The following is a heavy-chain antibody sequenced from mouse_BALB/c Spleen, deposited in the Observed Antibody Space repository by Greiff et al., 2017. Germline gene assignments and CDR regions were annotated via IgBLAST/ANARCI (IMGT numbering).Heavy chain of an antibody. D-gene: IGHD2-1*01. CDR1: GFTFSSYG. V-gene: IGHV5-6-3*01. CDR3: ARIYYGKGYAMDY. CDR2: INSNGGST. J-gene: IGHJ4*01. Sequence: EVQRVESGGGLVQPGGSLKLSCAASGFTFSSYGMSWVRQTPDKRLELVATINSNGGSTYYPDSVKGRFTISRDNAKNTLYLQMSSLKSEDTAMYYCARIYYGKGYAMDYWGQGTSVTVSS.